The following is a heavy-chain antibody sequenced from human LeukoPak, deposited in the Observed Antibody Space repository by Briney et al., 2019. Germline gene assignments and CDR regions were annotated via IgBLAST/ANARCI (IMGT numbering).Heavy chain of an antibody. CDR2: IYYSGST. V-gene: IGHV4-39*01. Sequence: SETLSLTCTVSGGSISSSSYYWGWISQPPGKGLEWIGSIYYSGSTYYNPSLKSRVTISVDTSKNQFSLKLSSVTAADTAVYYCARYYDSSGYYYYYGMDVWGQGTTVTVSS. D-gene: IGHD3-22*01. CDR1: GGSISSSSYY. CDR3: ARYYDSSGYYYYYGMDV. J-gene: IGHJ6*02.